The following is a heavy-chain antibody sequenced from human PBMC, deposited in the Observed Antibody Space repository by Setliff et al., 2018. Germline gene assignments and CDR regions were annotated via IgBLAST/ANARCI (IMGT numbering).Heavy chain of an antibody. V-gene: IGHV4-61*09. J-gene: IGHJ5*02. Sequence: SETLSLTCTVSGGSISSSSYYWTWIRQPAGKGLEWIGHFHTGGSTNYNRSLRSRVSISVDTSKNQFSLKLSSVTAADTATYYCARAGPTVTFFRVLVISWWDPWGQGSLVTVS. CDR2: FHTGGST. CDR1: GGSISSSSYY. D-gene: IGHD3-3*01. CDR3: ARAGPTVTFFRVLVISWWDP.